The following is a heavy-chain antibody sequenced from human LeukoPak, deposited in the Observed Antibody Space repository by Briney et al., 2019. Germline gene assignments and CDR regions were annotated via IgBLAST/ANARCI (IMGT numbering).Heavy chain of an antibody. Sequence: SETLSLTCAVYSGSFSGYYWSWIRQPPGKGLEWIGEINHSGSTNYNPSLKSRVTISVDTSKNQFSLKLSSVTAADTAVSYCARRFRDDYVWGSYRPPIAFDIWGQGTMVTVSS. CDR2: INHSGST. CDR3: ARRFRDDYVWGSYRPPIAFDI. V-gene: IGHV4-34*01. CDR1: SGSFSGYY. D-gene: IGHD3-16*02. J-gene: IGHJ3*02.